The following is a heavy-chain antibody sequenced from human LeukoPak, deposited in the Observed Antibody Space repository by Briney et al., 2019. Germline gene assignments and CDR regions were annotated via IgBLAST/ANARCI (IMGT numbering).Heavy chain of an antibody. CDR2: VNPNSGNT. D-gene: IGHD2-15*01. Sequence: ASVKVSCKASGYTFSSADINWVRQATGQGLEWMGWVNPNSGNTGYVQKFQGRVTMTRNTSISTAYMELSSLRSDDTAVYYCARANTKVVVATVYYYYGMDVWGQATTVTVSS. CDR3: ARANTKVVVATVYYYYGMDV. V-gene: IGHV1-8*01. CDR1: GYTFSSAD. J-gene: IGHJ6*02.